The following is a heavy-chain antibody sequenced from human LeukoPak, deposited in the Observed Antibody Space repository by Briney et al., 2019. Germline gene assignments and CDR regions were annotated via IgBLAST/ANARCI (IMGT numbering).Heavy chain of an antibody. J-gene: IGHJ4*02. Sequence: GGSLRLSCAASGFTFSSYAMSWVRQAPGKGLEWVGLIRSKTYGGTTEYAASVKGRFTISRDDSKSIAYLQMNSLKTEDTAVHYCTRDGSGTYLVAPSDYWGQGTLVTVSS. CDR1: GFTFSSYA. CDR2: IRSKTYGGTT. V-gene: IGHV3-49*04. CDR3: TRDGSGTYLVAPSDY. D-gene: IGHD1-26*01.